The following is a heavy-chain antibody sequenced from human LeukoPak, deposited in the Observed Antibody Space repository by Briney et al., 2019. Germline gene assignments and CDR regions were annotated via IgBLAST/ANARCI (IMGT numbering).Heavy chain of an antibody. CDR2: ISGSGGST. D-gene: IGHD4-17*01. CDR1: GFTFSSYG. J-gene: IGHJ3*02. V-gene: IGHV3-23*01. Sequence: GGSLRLSCAASGFTFSSYGMSWVRQAPGKGLEWVSAISGSGGSTYYADSVKGRFTISRDNSKNTLYFQMNSLRAEDTAVYYCARVGYGDIYGAFDIWGQGTMVTVSS. CDR3: ARVGYGDIYGAFDI.